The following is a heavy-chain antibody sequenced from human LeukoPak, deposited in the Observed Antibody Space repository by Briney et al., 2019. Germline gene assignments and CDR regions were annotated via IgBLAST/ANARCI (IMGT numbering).Heavy chain of an antibody. V-gene: IGHV1-69*01. J-gene: IGHJ4*02. D-gene: IGHD2-8*01. Sequence: ASVKVSCKFSTGAFDNYAVNWVRQAPGQGPEWMGAIIPIFETTNYAPEFQGRITITADGSTGTAYMDLSSLRSEDTAIYYCARSLRVSGDFDYWGQGTQVIAS. CDR1: TGAFDNYA. CDR2: IIPIFETT. CDR3: ARSLRVSGDFDY.